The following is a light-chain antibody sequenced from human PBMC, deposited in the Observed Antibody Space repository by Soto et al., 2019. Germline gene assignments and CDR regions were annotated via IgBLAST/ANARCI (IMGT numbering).Light chain of an antibody. CDR2: DAS. Sequence: DIQMTQSPSTLSASVGDTVTITCRASQTISGWLAWYQQRPGKAPKLLIYDASSLESGVPSRFSGSGSGTGFTLTISSLQPDDFATYYCQQYNSYSTFGQGTKVDI. V-gene: IGKV1-5*01. J-gene: IGKJ1*01. CDR3: QQYNSYST. CDR1: QTISGW.